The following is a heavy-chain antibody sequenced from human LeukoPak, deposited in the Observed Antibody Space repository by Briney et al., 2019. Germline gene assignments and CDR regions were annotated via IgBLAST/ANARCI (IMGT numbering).Heavy chain of an antibody. V-gene: IGHV3-48*03. CDR3: ARFRRATGTTHYYYYYYMDV. CDR1: GFTFRSYE. CDR2: ISSSDSTI. D-gene: IGHD1-1*01. Sequence: GGSLRLSCAASGFTFRSYEMNWVRQAPGKGLEWVSYISSSDSTIYYTDSVKGRFTISRDNAKNSLYLQMNSLRAEDTAVYYCARFRRATGTTHYYYYYYMDVWGKGTTVTISS. J-gene: IGHJ6*03.